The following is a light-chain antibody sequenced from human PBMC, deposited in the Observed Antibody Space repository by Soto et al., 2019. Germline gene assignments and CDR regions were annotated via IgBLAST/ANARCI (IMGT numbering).Light chain of an antibody. CDR3: QQYGSSPYT. J-gene: IGKJ2*01. CDR1: QSISSSY. CDR2: GTS. Sequence: ETVLTQSPGTLSLSPGERATLSCRASQSISSSYLAWYQQKPGQAPRLLIYGTSNRATGIPDRFSGSGSGTDLTLTISRLEPEDFAVYFCQQYGSSPYTFGQGTKVDIK. V-gene: IGKV3-20*01.